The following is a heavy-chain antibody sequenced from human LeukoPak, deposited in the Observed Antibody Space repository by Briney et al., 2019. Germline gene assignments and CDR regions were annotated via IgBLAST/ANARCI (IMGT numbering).Heavy chain of an antibody. CDR2: IIPILGIA. D-gene: IGHD6-13*01. J-gene: IGHJ5*02. CDR1: GGTFSSYA. CDR3: ASEPDPSSIPFSNWFDP. V-gene: IGHV1-69*10. Sequence: GASVTVSCKASGGTFSSYAISWVRQAPGQGLEWMGRIIPILGIANYAQKFQGRVTITADKSTSTAYMELSSLRSEDTAVYYCASEPDPSSIPFSNWFDPWGQGTLVTVSS.